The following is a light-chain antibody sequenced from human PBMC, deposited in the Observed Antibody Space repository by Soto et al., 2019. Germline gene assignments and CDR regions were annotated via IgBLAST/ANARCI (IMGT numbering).Light chain of an antibody. Sequence: QSALTQPRSVSGSPGQSVTISCTGTSSDVGGYNYVSWYQHHPGKAPKLMIYDVSKRPSGVPHRFSGSKSGNTASLIISGLQAEDEADYYCCSYAGSYILVFGGGTKLTVL. CDR2: DVS. CDR3: CSYAGSYILV. J-gene: IGLJ3*02. V-gene: IGLV2-11*01. CDR1: SSDVGGYNY.